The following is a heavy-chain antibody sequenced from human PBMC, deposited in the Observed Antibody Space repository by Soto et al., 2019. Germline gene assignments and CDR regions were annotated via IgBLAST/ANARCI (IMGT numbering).Heavy chain of an antibody. V-gene: IGHV4-30-4*01. CDR3: ATMGTPATGLYFFDY. D-gene: IGHD2-15*01. CDR1: GGSISSGNYY. CDR2: ISYSGST. J-gene: IGHJ4*02. Sequence: SETLSLTCTVSGGSISSGNYYWSWIRQPPGKGLEWIGFISYSGSTYYSTSLKSRVTISVDTSKSQFSLNLSFVTAADTSVYYCATMGTPATGLYFFDYWGQGTLVTVSS.